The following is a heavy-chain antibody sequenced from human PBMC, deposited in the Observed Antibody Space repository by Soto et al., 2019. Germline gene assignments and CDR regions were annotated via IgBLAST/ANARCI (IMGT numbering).Heavy chain of an antibody. CDR1: GGSISSGGYY. Sequence: SETLSLTCTVSGGSISSGGYYWSWIRQHPGKGLEWIGYIFYSGSTFYNPSLKSRIAISVDTSKNQFSLKLSSVTAADTAVYYWARAPGDYFDYWGQGTLVTVSS. CDR2: IFYSGST. V-gene: IGHV4-31*03. J-gene: IGHJ4*02. CDR3: ARAPGDYFDY.